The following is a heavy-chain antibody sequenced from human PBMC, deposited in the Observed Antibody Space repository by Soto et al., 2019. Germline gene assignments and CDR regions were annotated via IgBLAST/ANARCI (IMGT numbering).Heavy chain of an antibody. Sequence: PGGSLRLSCAASGFTFSSYGMHWVRQAPGKGLEWVAVISYDGSNKYYADSVKGRFTISRDNSKNTLYLQMNSLRAEDTAVYYCAKHKGYYYDSSGPLGHFDYWGQGTLVTVSS. CDR1: GFTFSSYG. D-gene: IGHD3-22*01. V-gene: IGHV3-30*18. CDR2: ISYDGSNK. J-gene: IGHJ4*02. CDR3: AKHKGYYYDSSGPLGHFDY.